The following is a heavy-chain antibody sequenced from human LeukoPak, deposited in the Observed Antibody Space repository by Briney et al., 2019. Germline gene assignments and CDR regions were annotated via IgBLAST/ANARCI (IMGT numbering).Heavy chain of an antibody. CDR3: ARGYSSSWYTVFDY. Sequence: PSETXSLTCTVSGGSISNYYWSWLRQPPGKGLEWIGYIYNSGRTNYNPSLTSRGTISVEKTKKQCSLKLSSLTAADTAVYYCARGYSSSWYTVFDYWGQGTLVTVSS. D-gene: IGHD6-13*01. V-gene: IGHV4-59*01. CDR2: IYNSGRT. CDR1: GGSISNYY. J-gene: IGHJ4*02.